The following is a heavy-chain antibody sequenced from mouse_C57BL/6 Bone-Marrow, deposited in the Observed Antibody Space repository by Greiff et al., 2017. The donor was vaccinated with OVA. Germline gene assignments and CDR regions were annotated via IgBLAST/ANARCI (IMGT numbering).Heavy chain of an antibody. V-gene: IGHV5-17*01. D-gene: IGHD2-2*01. J-gene: IGHJ1*03. CDR2: ISSGSSTI. Sequence: EVKLMESGGGLVKPGGSLKLSCAASGFTFSDYGMHWVRQAPEKGLEWLAYISSGSSTIYYADTVKGRFTISRDNAKNTLFLQMTSLRSENAAMYCGAKGRLPPLWYFDVWGTGTTVTVSS. CDR3: AKGRLPPLWYFDV. CDR1: GFTFSDYG.